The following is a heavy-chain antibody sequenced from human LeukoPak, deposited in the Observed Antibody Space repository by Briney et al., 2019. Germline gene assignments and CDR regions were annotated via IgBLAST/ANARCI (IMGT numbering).Heavy chain of an antibody. J-gene: IGHJ4*02. CDR1: GFTFSNYG. Sequence: GGSLRLSCAASGFTFSNYGMHWVRQAPGKGLEWVALIWYDGSNKYYTDSVKGRLTISRDNSKDTLFLQMNSLRAEDTAVYYCAREGPRGNSQFDYWGQGTLVTASS. V-gene: IGHV3-33*01. CDR2: IWYDGSNK. D-gene: IGHD2/OR15-2a*01. CDR3: AREGPRGNSQFDY.